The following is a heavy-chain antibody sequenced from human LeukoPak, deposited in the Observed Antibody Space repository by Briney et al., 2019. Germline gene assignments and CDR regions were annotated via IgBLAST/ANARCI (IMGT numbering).Heavy chain of an antibody. D-gene: IGHD6-6*01. CDR3: VLIAAHTSRGAVASEMGY. CDR2: IYHSGST. CDR1: GGSISSSSYY. Sequence: PSETLSLTCTVSGGSISSSSYYWGWIRQPPGKGLEWIGSIYHSGSTYYNPSLKSRVTISVDTSKNQFSLKLSSVTAADTAVYYCVLIAAHTSRGAVASEMGYWGQGTLVTVSS. V-gene: IGHV4-39*07. J-gene: IGHJ4*02.